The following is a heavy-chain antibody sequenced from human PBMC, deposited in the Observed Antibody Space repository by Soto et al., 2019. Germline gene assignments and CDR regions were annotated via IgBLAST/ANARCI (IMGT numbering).Heavy chain of an antibody. CDR2: ISYDGSNK. CDR3: ARTRGHYYDLGGSTNDAFDI. CDR1: GFTFSSYA. D-gene: IGHD3-22*01. V-gene: IGHV3-30-3*01. Sequence: GGSLGLSCAASGFTFSSYAMHWVRQAPGKGLEWVAVISYDGSNKYYADSVKGRFTISRDNSKNTLYLQMNSLRAEDTAVYYCARTRGHYYDLGGSTNDAFDIWGQGTMVTVSS. J-gene: IGHJ3*02.